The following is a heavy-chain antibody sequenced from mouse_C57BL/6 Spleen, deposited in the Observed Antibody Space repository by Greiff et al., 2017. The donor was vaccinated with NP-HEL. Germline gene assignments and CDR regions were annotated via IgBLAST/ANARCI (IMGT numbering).Heavy chain of an antibody. CDR1: GYAFSSYW. CDR3: ARGGLPNGDVAWFAY. D-gene: IGHD3-1*01. J-gene: IGHJ3*01. CDR2: IYPGDGDT. Sequence: VQLQQSGAELVKPGASVKISCKASGYAFSSYWMNWVKQRPGKGLEWIGQIYPGDGDTNYNGTFKGKATLTADKSSSTAYMQLSSMTSVDSAVYFCARGGLPNGDVAWFAYWGQGTLVTVAA. V-gene: IGHV1-80*01.